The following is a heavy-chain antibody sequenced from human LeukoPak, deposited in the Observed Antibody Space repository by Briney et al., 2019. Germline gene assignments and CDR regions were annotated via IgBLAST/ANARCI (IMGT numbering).Heavy chain of an antibody. J-gene: IGHJ6*03. CDR3: PRGIRIPVTGRYFYYYMDV. CDR1: GGSISNGSYT. Sequence: SETLSLTCTVSGGSISNGSYTWNWIRQPAGKGLEWIGQIYTSGSTNYRSSLTSRVTISRDTSKNQFSLKLSSVTAADTVVYYCPRGIRIPVTGRYFYYYMDVWAMGPRSPSP. D-gene: IGHD6-19*01. CDR2: IYTSGST. V-gene: IGHV4-61*09.